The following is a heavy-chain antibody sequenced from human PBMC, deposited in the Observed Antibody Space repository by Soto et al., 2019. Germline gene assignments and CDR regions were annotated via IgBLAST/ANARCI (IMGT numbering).Heavy chain of an antibody. CDR1: GGSISSGGYS. CDR2: IYHSGST. V-gene: IGHV4-30-2*01. J-gene: IGHJ4*02. Sequence: PSETLSLTCAVSGGSISSGGYSWSWIRQPPGKGLEWIGYIYHSGSTYYNPSLKSRVTISVDTSKNQFSLKLSSVTAADTAVYYCARGLSKAAAGTFDYWGQGTLVTVSS. CDR3: ARGLSKAAAGTFDY. D-gene: IGHD6-13*01.